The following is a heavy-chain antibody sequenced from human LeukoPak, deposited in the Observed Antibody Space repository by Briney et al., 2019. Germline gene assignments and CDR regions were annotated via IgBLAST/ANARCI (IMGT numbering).Heavy chain of an antibody. V-gene: IGHV3-53*01. CDR1: GFSVSDSY. D-gene: IGHD5-24*01. Sequence: GGSLRLSCGVSGFSVSDSYMSWVRQALGKGLEWASIIYSGGRTYYSDSVKGRFTISRDDSKNTLYLQMNTLRAEDTAMYYCARLRVGNIFDYWGQGALVTVSS. J-gene: IGHJ4*02. CDR3: ARLRVGNIFDY. CDR2: IYSGGRT.